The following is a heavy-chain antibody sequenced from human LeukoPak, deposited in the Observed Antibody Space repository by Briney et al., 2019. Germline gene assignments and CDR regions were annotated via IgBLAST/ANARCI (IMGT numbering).Heavy chain of an antibody. CDR1: GFTFSSYE. CDR3: ARECLTCGGDSYDY. D-gene: IGHD2-21*01. J-gene: IGHJ4*02. CDR2: IDGSGNSI. Sequence: PGGSLRLSCAASGFTFSSYEMNWVRQAPGKGLEWLSYIDGSGNSIYYADSVKGRFTVSRDNAKSSLYLQMSSLRADDTAVYYCARECLTCGGDSYDYWGQGALVTVSS. V-gene: IGHV3-48*03.